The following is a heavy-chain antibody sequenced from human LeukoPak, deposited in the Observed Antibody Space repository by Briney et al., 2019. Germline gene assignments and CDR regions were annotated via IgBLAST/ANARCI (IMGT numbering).Heavy chain of an antibody. D-gene: IGHD3-16*02. V-gene: IGHV1-8*01. CDR3: ARVMITFGGVIVQPDDY. J-gene: IGHJ4*02. CDR1: GYTFTSYD. Sequence: GASVKVSCKASGYTFTSYDINWVRQATGQGLEWMGWMNPNSGNTGYAQKFQGRVTMTRNTSISTAYMELSSLRSEDTAVYYCARVMITFGGVIVQPDDYWGQGTLVTVSS. CDR2: MNPNSGNT.